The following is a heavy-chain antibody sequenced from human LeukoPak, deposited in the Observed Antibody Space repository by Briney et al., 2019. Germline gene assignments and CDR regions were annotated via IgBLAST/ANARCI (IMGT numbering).Heavy chain of an antibody. V-gene: IGHV3-64D*09. D-gene: IGHD6-6*01. CDR3: VKGLYSSSKNWFDP. CDR2: ISTNGGNT. J-gene: IGHJ5*02. Sequence: GGSLRLSCSASRFNFGSYAMHWVRQAPGMGLEYVSGISTNGGNTYYADSVKGRFTISRDNSTNTLYLQMSSLRAEDTAVYYCVKGLYSSSKNWFDPWGQGTLVTVSS. CDR1: RFNFGSYA.